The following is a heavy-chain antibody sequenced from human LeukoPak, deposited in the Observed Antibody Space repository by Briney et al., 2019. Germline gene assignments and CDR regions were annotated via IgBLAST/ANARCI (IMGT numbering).Heavy chain of an antibody. CDR1: GGSISSYY. CDR3: ARPGKYYDSSGYYEYFDL. J-gene: IGHJ2*01. D-gene: IGHD3-22*01. V-gene: IGHV4-59*01. CDR2: IYYSGST. Sequence: PSETLSLTCTVSGGSISSYYWSWIRQPPGKGLEWIGYIYYSGSTNYNPSLKSRVTISVDTSKNQFSLKLSSVTAADTAVYYCARPGKYYDSSGYYEYFDLWGRGTLVTVSS.